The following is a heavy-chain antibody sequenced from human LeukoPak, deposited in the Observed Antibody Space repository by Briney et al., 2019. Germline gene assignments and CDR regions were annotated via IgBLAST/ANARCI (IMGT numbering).Heavy chain of an antibody. Sequence: PSETLSLTCAVYGGSFSGYYWSWIRQPPGKGLEWIGEINHSGSTNYNPSLKSRVTISVDTSKNQFSLKLSSVTAADTAVYYCASCPAYYYGMDVWGQGTTVTVS. CDR1: GGSFSGYY. V-gene: IGHV4-34*01. CDR2: INHSGST. CDR3: ASCPAYYYGMDV. J-gene: IGHJ6*02.